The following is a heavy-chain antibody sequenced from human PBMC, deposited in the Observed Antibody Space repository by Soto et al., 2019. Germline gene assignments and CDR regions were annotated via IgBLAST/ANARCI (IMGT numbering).Heavy chain of an antibody. CDR1: GYTFTSHG. CDR3: ARGVIKDALDI. Sequence: QGQLVQSGAEVKKPGASVKVSCKASGYTFTSHGITWVRQAPGPGIEWMGWINAYKGRTNYAQRGQVRVTMTTNKSTSLAYIELLSLRAEDTAVYYCARGVIKDALDIWGKGTMVTVSS. J-gene: IGHJ3*02. D-gene: IGHD3-10*01. V-gene: IGHV1-18*01. CDR2: INAYKGRT.